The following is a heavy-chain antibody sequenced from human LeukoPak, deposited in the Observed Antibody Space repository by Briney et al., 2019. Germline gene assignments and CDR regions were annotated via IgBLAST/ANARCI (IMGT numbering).Heavy chain of an antibody. V-gene: IGHV3-33*01. CDR1: GFTFSSYG. Sequence: GRSLRLSCAAPGFTFSSYGMHWVRQAPGKGLECVAVIWYDGSNKYYADSVKGRFTISRDNSKNTLYLQMNSLRAEDTAVYYCARNSGSYYFDYWGQGTLVTVSS. J-gene: IGHJ4*02. CDR2: IWYDGSNK. CDR3: ARNSGSYYFDY. D-gene: IGHD1-26*01.